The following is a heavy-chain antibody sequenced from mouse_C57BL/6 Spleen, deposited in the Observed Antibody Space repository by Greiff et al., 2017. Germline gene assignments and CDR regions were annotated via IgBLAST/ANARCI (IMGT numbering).Heavy chain of an antibody. J-gene: IGHJ2*01. CDR3: ARKENWYYFGY. CDR2: IDPSDSET. CDR1: GYTFTSYW. Sequence: QVQLQQPGAELVRPGSSVKLSCKASGYTFTSYWMHWVKQRPIQGLEWIGNIDPSDSETHYNQKFKDKATLTVDKSSSTAYMQLSSLTSEDSAVYYCARKENWYYFGYWGQGTTLTVAS. V-gene: IGHV1-52*01. D-gene: IGHD4-1*01.